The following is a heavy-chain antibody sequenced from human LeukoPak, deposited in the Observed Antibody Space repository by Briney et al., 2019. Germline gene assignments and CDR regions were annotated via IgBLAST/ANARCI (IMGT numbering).Heavy chain of an antibody. CDR1: DYSISSGYY. Sequence: SETLSLTCTVSDYSISSGYYWGWIRQPPGKGLEWIGSIYHSGGTYYNPSLKSRVTISVDTSKNQFSLKLSSVTAADTAVYYCARDRDYGSGSYDYWGQGSLVTVSS. CDR3: ARDRDYGSGSYDY. J-gene: IGHJ4*02. D-gene: IGHD3-10*01. V-gene: IGHV4-38-2*02. CDR2: IYHSGGT.